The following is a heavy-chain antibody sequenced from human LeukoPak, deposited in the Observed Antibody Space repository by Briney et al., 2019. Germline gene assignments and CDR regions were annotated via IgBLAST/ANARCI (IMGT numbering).Heavy chain of an antibody. J-gene: IGHJ4*02. CDR2: IYYSGST. V-gene: IGHV4-59*08. CDR1: GGSSRPYY. Sequence: SEPLSVTCTVSGGSSRPYYWSWIRQPPGKGLEWIGYIYYSGSTNYNPSLKSRVTISVDTSKNQFSLKLSSVTAADTAVYYCARHGGGGESYPRVFDYWGRGTLVTVSS. CDR3: ARHGGGGESYPRVFDY. D-gene: IGHD1-26*01.